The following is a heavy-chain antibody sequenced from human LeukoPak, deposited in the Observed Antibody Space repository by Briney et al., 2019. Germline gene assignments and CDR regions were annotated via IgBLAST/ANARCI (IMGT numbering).Heavy chain of an antibody. Sequence: GGSLRLSCAASGFTFSNYAMSWVRQAPGKRLEWVSIISGSGDNTHYADSVKGRFTISRDNSKNTLYLQMKTLRAEDTAIYYCARRGWLINFDYWGQGTLVTVSS. J-gene: IGHJ4*02. D-gene: IGHD5-12*01. CDR3: ARRGWLINFDY. V-gene: IGHV3-23*01. CDR1: GFTFSNYA. CDR2: ISGSGDNT.